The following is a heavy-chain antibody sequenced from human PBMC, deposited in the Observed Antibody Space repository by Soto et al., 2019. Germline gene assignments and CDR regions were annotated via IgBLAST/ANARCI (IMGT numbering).Heavy chain of an antibody. J-gene: IGHJ6*02. CDR3: ARAPHGMAV. CDR2: IKVDGSEQ. CDR1: GFTWGSYW. Sequence: EVQLVESGGGWVWRGGSLRLSCAASGFTWGSYWMNWVRQPPGKGLEWVANIKVDGSEQYYADSVKGRFTISRDNTKNSLYLQMHSLTDGDTAMYYCARAPHGMAVWGRGTTVTVSS. V-gene: IGHV3-7*03.